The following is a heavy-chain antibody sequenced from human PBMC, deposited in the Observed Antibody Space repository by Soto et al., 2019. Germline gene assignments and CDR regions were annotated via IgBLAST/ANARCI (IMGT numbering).Heavy chain of an antibody. Sequence: SETLSLTCAVYGGSFSDYYWSWIRQPPGKGLEWIGEINHSGSTNYNPSLKSRVTISVDTSKNQFSLKLSSVTAADTAVYYCAREDHGGGWFDPWGQGTLVTVSS. CDR1: GGSFSDYY. V-gene: IGHV4-34*01. CDR3: AREDHGGGWFDP. CDR2: INHSGST. J-gene: IGHJ5*02.